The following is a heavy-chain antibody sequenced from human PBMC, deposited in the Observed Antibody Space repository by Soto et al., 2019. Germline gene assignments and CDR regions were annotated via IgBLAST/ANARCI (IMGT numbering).Heavy chain of an antibody. CDR1: GYTFITYG. D-gene: IGHD3-22*01. CDR3: ARGPTDYYDDSANYFLDY. CDR2: ISTYNGNT. Sequence: QVQLVQSGAEVKKPGASVKVSCKASGYTFITYGVSWVRQAPGQGLEWLGRISTYNGNTRHAERLQGRVTMTTDTTTNTAYRELRNLRSDDTAVYYCARGPTDYYDDSANYFLDYWGQGTLVTVSS. V-gene: IGHV1-18*01. J-gene: IGHJ4*02.